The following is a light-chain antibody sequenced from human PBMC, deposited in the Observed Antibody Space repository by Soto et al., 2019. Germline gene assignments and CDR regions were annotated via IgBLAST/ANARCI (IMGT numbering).Light chain of an antibody. CDR3: SSYTSRSTLDV. V-gene: IGLV2-14*01. J-gene: IGLJ1*01. Sequence: QSVLTQPASVSGSPGQSITISCTGTSSDVGGYNYVSWYQQHPGKAPKLMIYEVSNRPSGVSNRFSGSKSGNTDSLTISGLQAEDEADYYCSSYTSRSTLDVFGTGTKLTV. CDR2: EVS. CDR1: SSDVGGYNY.